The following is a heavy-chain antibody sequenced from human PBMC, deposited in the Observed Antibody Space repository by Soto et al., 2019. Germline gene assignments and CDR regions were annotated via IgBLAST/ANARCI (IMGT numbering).Heavy chain of an antibody. CDR3: ARDPPTWLDPFYS. CDR2: ISAYTGKT. Sequence: QVQLVQSGAEVKEPGASVKVSCQASGHTFTNHGFSWVRQAPGQGLEWMGWISAYTGKTNYAQKLQGRVTMTTDTSTSTAYMELRSLRSADTAVYYCARDPPTWLDPFYSWGQGTLVTFSS. CDR1: GHTFTNHG. D-gene: IGHD6-19*01. V-gene: IGHV1-18*04. J-gene: IGHJ4*02.